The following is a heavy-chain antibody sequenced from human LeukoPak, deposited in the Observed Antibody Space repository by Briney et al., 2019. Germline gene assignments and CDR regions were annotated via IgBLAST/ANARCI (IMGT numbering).Heavy chain of an antibody. CDR3: ARYLVATIENWFDP. CDR1: GYTFTGYY. V-gene: IGHV1-2*02. Sequence: ASVKVSCKASGYTFTGYYMHWVRQAPGQGLEWMGWINPNSGGTNYAQKFQGRVTMTRDTSISTAYMELSRLRSDDTAVYYCARYLVATIENWFDPWRQGTLVTVSS. D-gene: IGHD5-12*01. J-gene: IGHJ5*02. CDR2: INPNSGGT.